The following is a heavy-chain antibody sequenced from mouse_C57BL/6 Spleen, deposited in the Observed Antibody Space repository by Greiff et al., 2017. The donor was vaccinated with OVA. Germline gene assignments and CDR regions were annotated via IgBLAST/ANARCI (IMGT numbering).Heavy chain of an antibody. CDR2: IDPSDSYT. CDR3: ARAYYSNHYFDY. J-gene: IGHJ2*01. Sequence: QVQLKESGAELVMPGASVKLSCKASGYTFTSYWMHWVKQRPGQGLEWIGEIDPSDSYTNYNQKFKGKSTLTVDKSSSTAYMQLSSLTSEDSAVYYCARAYYSNHYFDYWGQGTTLTVSS. V-gene: IGHV1-69*01. CDR1: GYTFTSYW. D-gene: IGHD2-5*01.